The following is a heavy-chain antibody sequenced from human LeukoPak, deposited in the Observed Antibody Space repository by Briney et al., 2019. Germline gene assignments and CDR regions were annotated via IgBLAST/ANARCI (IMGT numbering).Heavy chain of an antibody. J-gene: IGHJ5*02. V-gene: IGHV3-66*01. CDR2: IYSGGST. Sequence: PGGSLRLSCAASGFTVSSNYMSWVRQAPGKGLEWVSVIYSGGSTYYADSVKGRFTISRDNSKNTLYLQMNSLRAEDTAVYYCASTSNSYSSGWYRTAPDWFDPWGQGTLVTVSS. D-gene: IGHD6-19*01. CDR1: GFTVSSNY. CDR3: ASTSNSYSSGWYRTAPDWFDP.